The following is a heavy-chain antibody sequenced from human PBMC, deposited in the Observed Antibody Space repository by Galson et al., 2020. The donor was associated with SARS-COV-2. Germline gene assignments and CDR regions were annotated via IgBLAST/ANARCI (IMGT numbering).Heavy chain of an antibody. V-gene: IGHV1-8*01. CDR1: GYTFTSYD. D-gene: IGHD2-15*01. Sequence: KVSCKDSGYTFTSYDINWVRQATGQGLEWMGWMNPNSGNTGYAQKFQGRVTMTRNTSISTAYMELSSLRSEDTAVYYCARGLSKLDIVVVVAATNNWCDPWGQGTLVTVSS. CDR3: ARGLSKLDIVVVVAATNNWCDP. J-gene: IGHJ5*02. CDR2: MNPNSGNT.